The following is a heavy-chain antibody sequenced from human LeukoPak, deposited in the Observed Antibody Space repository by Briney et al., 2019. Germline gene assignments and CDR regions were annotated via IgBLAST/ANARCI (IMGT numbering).Heavy chain of an antibody. V-gene: IGHV6-1*01. D-gene: IGHD5-12*01. CDR1: GDSVSSNSAA. J-gene: IGHJ4*02. Sequence: SQTLSLTCAISGDSVSSNSAAWHWIRQSPSRGLEWLGWTYYRSKWYNDYAVSVKSRISINPDTSKNQLSLQLNSVTAEDTAVYYCARKKSGYGFDYWGQGTLVTVSS. CDR2: TYYRSKWYN. CDR3: ARKKSGYGFDY.